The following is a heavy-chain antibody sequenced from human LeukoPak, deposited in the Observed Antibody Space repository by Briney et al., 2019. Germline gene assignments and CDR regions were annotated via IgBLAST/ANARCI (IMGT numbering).Heavy chain of an antibody. CDR2: IYYTGST. CDR3: ARVSTAMVGDAFDI. V-gene: IGHV4-39*07. CDR1: GGSIRSSSYY. D-gene: IGHD5-18*01. J-gene: IGHJ3*02. Sequence: SETLSLTCTVSGGSIRSSSYYWGWIRQPPGKGLEWIGSIYYTGSTYYNPSLKSRVTISVDTSKNQFSLKLSSVTAADTAVYYCARVSTAMVGDAFDIWGQGTMVTVSS.